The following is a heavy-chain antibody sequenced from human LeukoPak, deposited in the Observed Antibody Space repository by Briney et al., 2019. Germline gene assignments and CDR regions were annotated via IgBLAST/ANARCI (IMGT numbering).Heavy chain of an antibody. Sequence: ASVKVSCKASGYTFTTYGINWVRQAPGQGLEWMGWISAYNGDTNYAQKFQDRVTMTTDTPTSTAYMELRSLRSDDTAVYYCARDLIAVRPGWFDPWGQGTLVTVSS. CDR1: GYTFTTYG. CDR3: ARDLIAVRPGWFDP. CDR2: ISAYNGDT. V-gene: IGHV1-18*01. D-gene: IGHD6-6*01. J-gene: IGHJ5*02.